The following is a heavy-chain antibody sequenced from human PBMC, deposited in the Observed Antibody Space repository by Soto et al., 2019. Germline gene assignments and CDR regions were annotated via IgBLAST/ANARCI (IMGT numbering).Heavy chain of an antibody. V-gene: IGHV3-23*01. CDR1: GFTFSAYA. CDR2: ITDTGGDT. D-gene: IGHD3-10*01. CDR3: ARGSTDSYPGSRIFDF. J-gene: IGHJ4*02. Sequence: GGSLRLSCATSGFTFSAYAMTWVRQAPGEGLEWVSTITDTGGDTKYADSVRGRFTMSRDNSKKTLYLQMNSLRVEDSALYYCARGSTDSYPGSRIFDFWGRGTLVTVSS.